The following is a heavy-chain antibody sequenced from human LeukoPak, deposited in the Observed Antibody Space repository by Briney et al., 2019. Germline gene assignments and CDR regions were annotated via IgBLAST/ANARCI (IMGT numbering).Heavy chain of an antibody. J-gene: IGHJ4*02. V-gene: IGHV4-39*01. CDR1: VGSISSRSYY. CDR3: ARYVVSGSGKYYFDY. D-gene: IGHD3-10*01. CDR2: IKYSGNT. Sequence: AETLSLNSTGCVGSISSRSYYWIGIRQPPGKGLERIGSIKYSGNTYYNPSLKSRVTTSVDTSKNQFSLKLSSVTAADTALYNCARYVVSGSGKYYFDYWGQVTLVTVSS.